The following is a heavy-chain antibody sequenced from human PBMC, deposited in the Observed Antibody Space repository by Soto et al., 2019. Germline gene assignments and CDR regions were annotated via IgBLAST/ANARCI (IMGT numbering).Heavy chain of an antibody. V-gene: IGHV1-69*06. CDR3: ATGPYCGGDCDFDY. D-gene: IGHD2-21*01. CDR2: IIPIFGTA. CDR1: GGTFSSYA. J-gene: IGHJ4*02. Sequence: GASVKVSCKASGGTFSSYAISWVRQAPGQGLEWMGGIIPIFGTANYAQKFQGRVTMTEDTSTDTAYMELSSLRSEDTAVYYCATGPYCGGDCDFDYWGQGTLVTVSS.